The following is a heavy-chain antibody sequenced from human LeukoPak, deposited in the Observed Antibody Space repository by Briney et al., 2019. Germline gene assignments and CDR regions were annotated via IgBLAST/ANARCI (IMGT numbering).Heavy chain of an antibody. Sequence: SETLSLTCTVSGGSICSNYWSWIRQPPGKGLEWMGYIYHSGSTNYNPSLKSRVTISIDTSKNQFSLKLSSVTAADTAVYYCARGRPGQGRTFDIWGQGTTVTVSS. V-gene: IGHV4-59*01. CDR3: ARGRPGQGRTFDI. J-gene: IGHJ3*02. CDR1: GGSICSNY. CDR2: IYHSGST.